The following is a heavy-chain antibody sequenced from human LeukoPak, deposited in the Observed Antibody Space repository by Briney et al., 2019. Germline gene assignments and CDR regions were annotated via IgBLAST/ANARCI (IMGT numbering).Heavy chain of an antibody. CDR3: ARGKRYSYAGYYYMDV. V-gene: IGHV4-39*07. J-gene: IGHJ6*03. CDR1: GGSISSSSYY. Sequence: PSETLSLTCTVSGGSISSSSYYWGWIRQPPGKGLEWIGSIYYSGSTYYNPSLKSRVTISVDTSKNQFSLKLSSVTAADTAVYYCARGKRYSYAGYYYMDVWGKGTTVTISS. D-gene: IGHD5-18*01. CDR2: IYYSGST.